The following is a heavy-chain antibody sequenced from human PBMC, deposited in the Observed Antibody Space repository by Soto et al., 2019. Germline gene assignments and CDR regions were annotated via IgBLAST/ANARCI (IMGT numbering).Heavy chain of an antibody. Sequence: RSQTLSLTCAISGDSVSSNSAAWNWIRQSPSRGLEWLGRTYYKSKWYNDYAVSVNSRITVNPDTSKNQFSLRLNSVTPEDTAVYYCAREVDDGPNWLDPWGQGTLVTVSS. J-gene: IGHJ5*02. D-gene: IGHD1-1*01. CDR2: TYYKSKWYN. CDR3: AREVDDGPNWLDP. V-gene: IGHV6-1*01. CDR1: GDSVSSNSAA.